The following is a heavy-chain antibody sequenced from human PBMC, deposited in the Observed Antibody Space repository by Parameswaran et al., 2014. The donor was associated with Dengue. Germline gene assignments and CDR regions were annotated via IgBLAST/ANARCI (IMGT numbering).Heavy chain of an antibody. J-gene: IGHJ4*02. CDR2: IYYSGST. CDR3: ARDGAIAAAGLGY. Sequence: WIRQPPGKGLEWIGYIYYSGSTYYNPSLKSRVTISVDTSKNQFSLKLSSVTAADTAVYYCARDGAIAAAGLGYWGQGTLVTVSS. V-gene: IGHV4-31*02. D-gene: IGHD6-13*01.